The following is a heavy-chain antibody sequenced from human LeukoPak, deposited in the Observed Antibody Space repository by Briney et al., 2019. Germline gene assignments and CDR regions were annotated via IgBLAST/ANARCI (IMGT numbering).Heavy chain of an antibody. J-gene: IGHJ4*02. CDR1: GGSISSSSYY. V-gene: IGHV4-39*07. CDR3: ARDIPTGRFDY. Sequence: SETLSLTCTVSGGSISSSSYYWGWIRQPPGKGLEWIGSIYYSGSTYYNPSLKSRVTISVDTSKNQFSLRLSSVTAADTAVYYCARDIPTGRFDYWGQGTLVTVSS. D-gene: IGHD2-2*02. CDR2: IYYSGST.